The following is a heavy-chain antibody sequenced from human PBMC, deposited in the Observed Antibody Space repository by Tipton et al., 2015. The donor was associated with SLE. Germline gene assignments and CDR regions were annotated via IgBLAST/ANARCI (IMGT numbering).Heavy chain of an antibody. V-gene: IGHV3-23*03. CDR3: AREKGITNNWYFDL. Sequence: SLRLSCAASGFTFSSYAMSWVRQAPGKGLEWVSVIYSGGSTYYADSVKGRFTISRDNSKNTLYLQMNSLRAEDTAVYYCAREKGITNNWYFDLWGRGTLVTVSS. CDR1: GFTFSSYA. J-gene: IGHJ2*01. CDR2: IYSGGST. D-gene: IGHD3-10*01.